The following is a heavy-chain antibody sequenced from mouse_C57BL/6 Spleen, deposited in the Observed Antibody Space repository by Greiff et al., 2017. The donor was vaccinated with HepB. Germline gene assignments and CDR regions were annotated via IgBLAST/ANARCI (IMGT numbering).Heavy chain of an antibody. CDR1: GFTFSDYY. CDR2: INYDGSST. V-gene: IGHV5-16*01. J-gene: IGHJ4*01. D-gene: IGHD4-1*01. Sequence: EVKVVESEGGLVQPGSSMKLSCTASGFTFSDYYMAWVRQVPEKGLEWVANINYDGSSTYYLDSLKSRFIISRDNAKNILYLQMSSLKSEDTATYYCARGELGGPYAMDYWGQGTSVTVSS. CDR3: ARGELGGPYAMDY.